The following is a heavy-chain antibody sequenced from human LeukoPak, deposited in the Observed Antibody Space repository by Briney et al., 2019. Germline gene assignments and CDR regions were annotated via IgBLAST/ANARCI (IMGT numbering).Heavy chain of an antibody. CDR1: GYTFTSYN. J-gene: IGHJ5*02. D-gene: IGHD6-19*01. CDR3: ARIAVAGNVGYWFDP. CDR2: MNPNSGNT. V-gene: IGHV1-8*01. Sequence: GASVKVSCKASGYTFTSYNINWVRQATGQGLEWMGWMNPNSGNTGYAQKFQGRVTMTRNTSISTAYMELSSLRSEDTAVYYCARIAVAGNVGYWFDPWGQGTLVTVSS.